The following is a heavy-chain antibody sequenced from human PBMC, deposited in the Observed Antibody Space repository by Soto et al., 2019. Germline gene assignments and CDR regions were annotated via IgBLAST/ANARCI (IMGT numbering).Heavy chain of an antibody. CDR1: GYTLTELS. CDR2: FDPEDGET. J-gene: IGHJ3*02. V-gene: IGHV1-24*01. Sequence: ASVNVSCKVSGYTLTELSMHWVRQAPGKGLEWMGGFDPEDGETNYAQKFQGRVTMTEDASTDTAYMELSSLRSEDTAVYYCASWSSSHPDAFDIWGQGTMVTVSS. CDR3: ASWSSSHPDAFDI. D-gene: IGHD6-13*01.